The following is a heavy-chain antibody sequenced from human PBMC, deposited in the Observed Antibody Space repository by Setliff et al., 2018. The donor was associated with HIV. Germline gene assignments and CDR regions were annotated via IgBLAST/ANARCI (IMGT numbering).Heavy chain of an antibody. D-gene: IGHD6-19*01. J-gene: IGHJ3*01. CDR2: IIPILGTP. V-gene: IGHV1-69*13. CDR3: ARDRSGIAVAAPDAFDV. Sequence: SVKVSCKASGGSFRNYAINWVRQAPGQGLEGMGGIIPILGTPNYAHKFQGRVTMTADQYSRTVYMELSSLRSEDSAVFYCARDRSGIAVAAPDAFDVWGQGTMVTVSS. CDR1: GGSFRNYA.